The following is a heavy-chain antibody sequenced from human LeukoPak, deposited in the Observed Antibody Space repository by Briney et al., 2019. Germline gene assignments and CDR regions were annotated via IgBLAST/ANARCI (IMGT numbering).Heavy chain of an antibody. D-gene: IGHD3-9*01. J-gene: IGHJ6*03. CDR3: ARGSTLRYFDWLQRTPYYYYMDV. CDR1: GFTFSSYG. CDR2: ISYDGSNK. Sequence: PGRSLRLSCAASGFTFSSYGMHWVRQAPGKGLEWVAVISYDGSNKYYADSVKGRFTISRDNSKNTLYLQMNSLRAEDTAVYYCARGSTLRYFDWLQRTPYYYYMDVWGKGTTVTISS. V-gene: IGHV3-30*03.